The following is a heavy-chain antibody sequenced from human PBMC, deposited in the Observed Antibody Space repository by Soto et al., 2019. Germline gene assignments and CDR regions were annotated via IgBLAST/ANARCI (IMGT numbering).Heavy chain of an antibody. V-gene: IGHV4-31*03. CDR3: ARDNGYGHFDS. CDR1: GASISSCRSY. CDR2: MFYSGST. J-gene: IGHJ4*02. D-gene: IGHD5-12*01. Sequence: SETLSLTCTVSGASISSCRSYWSWSRQHPGKGLEWIGYMFYSGSTYYHPSLKSRVNISADTSKNQFSLRLTSVTPADTAVYYCARDNGYGHFDSWGQGTLVTVSS.